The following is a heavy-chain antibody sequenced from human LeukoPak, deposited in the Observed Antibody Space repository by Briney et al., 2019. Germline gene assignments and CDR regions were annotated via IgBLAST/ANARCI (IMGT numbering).Heavy chain of an antibody. D-gene: IGHD6-13*01. V-gene: IGHV3-9*01. CDR3: ASGRLGVAAGNDAFDI. CDR1: GFTFSSYW. CDR2: ISWNSNNI. J-gene: IGHJ3*02. Sequence: PGESLRLSCAASGFTFSSYWMSWVRQAPGKGLECVSGISWNSNNIAYADSVKGRFTISRDNAKNSLYLQMNSLRAEDTALYYCASGRLGVAAGNDAFDIWGQGTMVTVSS.